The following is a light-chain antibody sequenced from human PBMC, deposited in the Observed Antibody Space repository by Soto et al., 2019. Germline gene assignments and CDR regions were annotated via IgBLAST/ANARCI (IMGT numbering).Light chain of an antibody. CDR3: SSYAGSNNPYV. Sequence: QSALTQPPSASGSPGQSVTISCTGTSSDVGGYNYVSWYQQYPGKAPKLMIYEVSKRPSGVPDRFSGSKSGSTASLTVSGLQAEDEADYYCSSYAGSNNPYVFGTGTKVTVL. V-gene: IGLV2-8*01. CDR1: SSDVGGYNY. CDR2: EVS. J-gene: IGLJ1*01.